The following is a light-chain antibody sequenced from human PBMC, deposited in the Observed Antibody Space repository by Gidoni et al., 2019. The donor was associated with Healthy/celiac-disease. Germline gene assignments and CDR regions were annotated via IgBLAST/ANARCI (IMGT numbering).Light chain of an antibody. J-gene: IGLJ1*01. V-gene: IGLV3-21*04. Sequence: SYVLTQPPSVSVAPGKTARITCGGNNIGSKRVHWYQQQPGPAPVLVIYYDSDRPSGIPERFSGSNSGNTATLTISRVEAGDEADYYCQVWDSSSDHYVFGTGTKVTVL. CDR1: NIGSKR. CDR2: YDS. CDR3: QVWDSSSDHYV.